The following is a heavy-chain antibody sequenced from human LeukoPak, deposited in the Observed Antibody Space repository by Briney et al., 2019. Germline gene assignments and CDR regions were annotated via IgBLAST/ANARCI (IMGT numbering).Heavy chain of an antibody. CDR2: ISGSGGST. V-gene: IGHV3-23*01. CDR3: AKDQHGSGSYSVY. Sequence: GGSLRLSCAASGFTFTYSAMSWVRQAPGKGLEWVSAISGSGGSTYYADSVKGRFTISRDNSKNTLYLQMNSLRAEDTAVYYCAKDQHGSGSYSVYWGQGTLVTVSS. D-gene: IGHD3-10*01. J-gene: IGHJ4*02. CDR1: GFTFTYSA.